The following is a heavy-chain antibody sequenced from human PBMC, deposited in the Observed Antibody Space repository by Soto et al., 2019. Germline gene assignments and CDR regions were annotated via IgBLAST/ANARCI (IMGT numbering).Heavy chain of an antibody. D-gene: IGHD5-12*01. J-gene: IGHJ5*02. CDR3: AREIVATIYNWFDP. V-gene: IGHV1-69*13. Sequence: SVKVSCKASGGTFSSYAISWVRQAPGQGLEWMGGIIPIFGTANYAQKFQGRVTITADESTSTAYMELSSLRSEDTAVYYCAREIVATIYNWFDPWGQGTLVTVSS. CDR1: GGTFSSYA. CDR2: IIPIFGTA.